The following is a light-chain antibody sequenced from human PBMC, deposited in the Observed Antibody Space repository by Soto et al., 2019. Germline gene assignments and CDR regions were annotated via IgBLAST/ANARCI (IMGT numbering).Light chain of an antibody. Sequence: QSVLTQPASVSGSPGQSITISCTGTSSDVGGYNYVSWYQQHPGKAPKLMIYDVSGRPSGVSNRFSGSKSGNTASLTISGLQAEDEADYYCSSYTNRGTLDIFGTGTKVTVL. J-gene: IGLJ1*01. CDR2: DVS. CDR3: SSYTNRGTLDI. CDR1: SSDVGGYNY. V-gene: IGLV2-14*01.